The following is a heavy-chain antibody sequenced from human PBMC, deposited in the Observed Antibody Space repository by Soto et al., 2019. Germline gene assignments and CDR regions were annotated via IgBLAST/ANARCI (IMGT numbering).Heavy chain of an antibody. D-gene: IGHD3-10*01. Sequence: GESLKISCKGSGYSFTSYWIGWVRQMPGKGLEWMGIIYPGDSDTRYSPSFQGQVTISADKSISTAYLQWGSLKASDTAMYYCARHRGSGAGGSYYYYYYMDVWGKGTTVTVSS. J-gene: IGHJ6*03. V-gene: IGHV5-51*01. CDR1: GYSFTSYW. CDR2: IYPGDSDT. CDR3: ARHRGSGAGGSYYYYYYMDV.